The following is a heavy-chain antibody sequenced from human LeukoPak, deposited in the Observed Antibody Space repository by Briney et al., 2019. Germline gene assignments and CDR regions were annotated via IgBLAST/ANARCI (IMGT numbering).Heavy chain of an antibody. V-gene: IGHV3-7*03. Sequence: GGSLRLSCAAPGFPFNAHWMTWVRQAPGKGLEWVANIRQDGDTKYYVDSVKGRFTISRDNAMNSLYLQMNSLRAEDTAIYYCARSLPYGTTWYGRSDFWGQGTLVTVSS. D-gene: IGHD6-13*01. CDR2: IRQDGDTK. CDR3: ARSLPYGTTWYGRSDF. J-gene: IGHJ4*02. CDR1: GFPFNAHW.